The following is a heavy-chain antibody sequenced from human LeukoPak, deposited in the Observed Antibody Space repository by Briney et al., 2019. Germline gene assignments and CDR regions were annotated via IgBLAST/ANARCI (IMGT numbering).Heavy chain of an antibody. CDR3: ARASSGWYEPWSDP. V-gene: IGHV3-64*01. D-gene: IGHD6-19*01. J-gene: IGHJ5*02. Sequence: GGSLRLSCAASGFTFSSYAMHWVRQAPGKGLEYVSAISSNGGSTYYANSVKGRFTISRDNSKNTLYLQMGSLRAEDMAVYYCARASSGWYEPWSDPWGQGTLVTVSS. CDR1: GFTFSSYA. CDR2: ISSNGGST.